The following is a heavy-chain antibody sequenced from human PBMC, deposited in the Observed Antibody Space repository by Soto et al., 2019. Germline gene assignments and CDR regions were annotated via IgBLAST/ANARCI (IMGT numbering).Heavy chain of an antibody. CDR2: VSIGGST. Sequence: PGGSLKLSCAASGFTFSSYAMGWVRQGPGKGLEWVAVVSIGGSTRYADSVRGRFTISRDNSKNTLSLQMNSLTAEDTAVYFCAKRRGAGGHLDYWGQGALVTVSS. CDR1: GFTFSSYA. J-gene: IGHJ4*02. V-gene: IGHV3-23*01. D-gene: IGHD2-15*01. CDR3: AKRRGAGGHLDY.